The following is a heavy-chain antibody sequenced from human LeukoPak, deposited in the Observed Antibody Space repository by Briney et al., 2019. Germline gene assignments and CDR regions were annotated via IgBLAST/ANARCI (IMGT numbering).Heavy chain of an antibody. Sequence: GGSLRLSCAASGFTFSGFAMSWIRQAPGKGLEWVSSISRSGESTFYADSVRGRFTISRDNSKNTLYLQMNSLRAEDTAVYYCARDRLTIRGVIILLRSVSDIWGQGTLVTVSS. CDR1: GFTFSGFA. CDR2: ISRSGEST. J-gene: IGHJ4*02. D-gene: IGHD3-10*01. CDR3: ARDRLTIRGVIILLRSVSDI. V-gene: IGHV3-23*01.